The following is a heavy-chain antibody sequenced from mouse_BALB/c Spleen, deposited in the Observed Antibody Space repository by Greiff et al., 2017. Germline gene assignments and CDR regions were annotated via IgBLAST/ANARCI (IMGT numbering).Heavy chain of an antibody. CDR1: GDSITSGY. D-gene: IGHD2-3*01. CDR3: ARCDGYYGGFAY. Sequence: EVKLMASGPSLVKPSQTLSLTCSVTGDSITSGYWNWIRKFPGNKLEYMGYISYSGSTYYNPSLKSRISITRDTSKNQYYLQLNSVTTEDTATYYCARCDGYYGGFAYWGQGTLVTVSA. J-gene: IGHJ3*01. V-gene: IGHV3-8*02. CDR2: ISYSGST.